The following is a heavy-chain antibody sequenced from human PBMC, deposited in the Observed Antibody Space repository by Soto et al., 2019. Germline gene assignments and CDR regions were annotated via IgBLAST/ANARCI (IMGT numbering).Heavy chain of an antibody. V-gene: IGHV3-9*01. CDR2: ISWNSGSR. CDR3: AKDKSIVSTVFDF. CDR1: GFTFDDYA. D-gene: IGHD5-12*01. Sequence: GGSLRLSCAASGFTFDDYAMHWVRQAPGKGLEWVAGISWNSGSRDYGDSVEGRFTISRDNAKNSLYLQMDNLRPEDTALYYCAKDKSIVSTVFDFWGQGALVTVSS. J-gene: IGHJ4*02.